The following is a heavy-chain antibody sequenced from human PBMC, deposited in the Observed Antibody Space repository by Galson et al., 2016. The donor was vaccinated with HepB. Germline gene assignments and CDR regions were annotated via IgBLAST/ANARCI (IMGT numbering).Heavy chain of an antibody. CDR3: ARGLGYCFSTRCLPWDYNYYILDV. CDR2: IIPLFATT. V-gene: IGHV1-69*13. CDR1: GGTFRRYA. D-gene: IGHD2-2*01. J-gene: IGHJ6*02. Sequence: SVKVSCKASGGTFRRYAISWVRQAPGQGLEWMGGIIPLFATTNYTQKFQGRVTITADESTSTAYMELSSLRSGDTAVYYCARGLGYCFSTRCLPWDYNYYILDVWGQGTTVTVSS.